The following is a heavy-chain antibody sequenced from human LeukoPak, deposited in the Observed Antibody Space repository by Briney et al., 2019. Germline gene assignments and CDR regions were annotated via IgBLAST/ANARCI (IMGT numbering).Heavy chain of an antibody. D-gene: IGHD4-17*01. Sequence: SETLSLTCTVSGGSFSGYYCTWIRQPPGKGLEWIGEINHSGSANYNPSLKSRVTISLDTSKNQFSLKLSSVTAADTAVYYCARGQGTVTTHWGQGTLVAVSS. CDR3: ARGQGTVTTH. CDR1: GGSFSGYY. V-gene: IGHV4-34*01. CDR2: INHSGSA. J-gene: IGHJ4*02.